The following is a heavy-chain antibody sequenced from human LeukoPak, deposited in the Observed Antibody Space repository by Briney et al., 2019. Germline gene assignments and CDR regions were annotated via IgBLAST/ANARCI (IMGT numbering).Heavy chain of an antibody. J-gene: IGHJ6*02. CDR3: AKDAGPHIVGPYGMDV. CDR1: GFTFSSYA. V-gene: IGHV3-23*01. CDR2: ISGSGGST. Sequence: GGSLRLSCAASGFTFSSYAMSWVRQAPGKGLEWVSAISGSGGSTYYADSVKGRFTISRDNSKNTLYLQMNSLRAEDTALYYCAKDAGPHIVGPYGMDVWGQGTTVTVSS. D-gene: IGHD5-12*01.